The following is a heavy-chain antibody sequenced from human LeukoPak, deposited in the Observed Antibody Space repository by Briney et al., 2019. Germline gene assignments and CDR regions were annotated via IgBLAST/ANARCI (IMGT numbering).Heavy chain of an antibody. Sequence: PSETLSLTCSVSGVAISDYFWSWIRQPAGRDLEWIGRISTTGSTYFNPSLQSRVRMSVDSSKTHFSLRLSSVTAADTAVYYCARSPSTIGWNWGYYFDFWGQGHLVTVSS. D-gene: IGHD1-7*01. CDR2: ISTTGST. CDR1: GVAISDYF. V-gene: IGHV4-4*07. J-gene: IGHJ4*02. CDR3: ARSPSTIGWNWGYYFDF.